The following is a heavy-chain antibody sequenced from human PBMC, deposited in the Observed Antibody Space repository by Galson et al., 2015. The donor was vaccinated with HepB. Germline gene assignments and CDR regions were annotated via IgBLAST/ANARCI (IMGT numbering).Heavy chain of an antibody. CDR2: TYYRSKWYN. Sequence: CAISGDSVSSNSAAWNWIRQSPSRGLEWLGRTYYRSKWYNDYAVSVKSRITINPDTSKNQFSLQLNSVTPEDTAVYYCARDGVNSSGRPKPDAFDIWGQGTMVPVSS. CDR1: GDSVSSNSAA. V-gene: IGHV6-1*01. CDR3: ARDGVNSSGRPKPDAFDI. D-gene: IGHD6-19*01. J-gene: IGHJ3*02.